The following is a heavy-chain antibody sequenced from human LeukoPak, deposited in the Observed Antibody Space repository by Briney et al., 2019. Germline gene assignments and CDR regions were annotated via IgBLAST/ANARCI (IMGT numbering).Heavy chain of an antibody. V-gene: IGHV3-7*03. D-gene: IGHD1-26*01. CDR1: GFTFSCYW. CDR2: IKQDGSEK. J-gene: IGHJ6*02. Sequence: GGSLRLSCAASGFTFSCYWMSWVRQAPGKGLEWVANIKQDGSEKYYVDSVKGRFTISRDNAKNSLYLQMNSLRAEDTAVYYCARELGSYEGGYYGMDVWGQGTTVTVSS. CDR3: ARELGSYEGGYYGMDV.